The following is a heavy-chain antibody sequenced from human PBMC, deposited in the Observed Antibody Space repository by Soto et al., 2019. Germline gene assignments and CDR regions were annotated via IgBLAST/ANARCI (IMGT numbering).Heavy chain of an antibody. CDR2: INHSGST. J-gene: IGHJ5*02. CDR1: GGSFSGYY. V-gene: IGHV4-34*01. D-gene: IGHD2-15*01. CDR3: ARGGVVVVVAASAPFDP. Sequence: QVQLQQWGAGLLKPSETLSLTCAVYGGSFSGYYWSWIRQPPGKGLEWIGEINHSGSTNYNPSLKSRVTISVDTSKNQFSLKRSSVTAADTAVYYCARGGVVVVVAASAPFDPWGQGTLVTVSS.